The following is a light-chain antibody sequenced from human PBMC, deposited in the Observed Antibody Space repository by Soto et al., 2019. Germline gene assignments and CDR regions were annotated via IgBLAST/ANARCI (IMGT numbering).Light chain of an antibody. J-gene: IGLJ1*01. V-gene: IGLV2-23*02. Sequence: QSALTQPASVSGSPGQSITISCTGTSSDVGSYNLVSWYQQHPGKAPNLMIYEVSKRPSGVSNRFSGSKSGNTASLTTSGLQAEDEADYFCCSYAGSLAYVFGTGTKVTVL. CDR3: CSYAGSLAYV. CDR2: EVS. CDR1: SSDVGSYNL.